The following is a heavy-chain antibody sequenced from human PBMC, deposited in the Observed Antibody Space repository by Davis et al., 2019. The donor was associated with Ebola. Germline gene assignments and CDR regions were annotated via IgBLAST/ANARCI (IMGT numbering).Heavy chain of an antibody. J-gene: IGHJ4*02. CDR1: GGSFSGYY. D-gene: IGHD4-17*01. CDR2: INHSGST. CDR3: ARGRGTVIDY. V-gene: IGHV4-34*01. Sequence: ETLSLTCAVYGGSFSGYYWSWIRQPPGKGLEWIGEINHSGSTNYNPSLKSRVTIPVDTSKNQFSLKLSSVTAADTAVYYCARGRGTVIDYWGQGTLVTVSS.